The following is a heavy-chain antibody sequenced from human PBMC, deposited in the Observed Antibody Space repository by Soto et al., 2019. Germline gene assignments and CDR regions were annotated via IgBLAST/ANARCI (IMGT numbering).Heavy chain of an antibody. J-gene: IGHJ4*02. Sequence: ASVKVSCKASGYTFTSYGISWVRQAPGQGLEWMGIINPSGGNTRYAQKFQGRVTMTRDTSTSTVYMELSSLKSEDTAVYYCASHSSSAVLDYWGQGTLVTVSS. D-gene: IGHD6-6*01. CDR1: GYTFTSYG. CDR2: INPSGGNT. CDR3: ASHSSSAVLDY. V-gene: IGHV1-46*01.